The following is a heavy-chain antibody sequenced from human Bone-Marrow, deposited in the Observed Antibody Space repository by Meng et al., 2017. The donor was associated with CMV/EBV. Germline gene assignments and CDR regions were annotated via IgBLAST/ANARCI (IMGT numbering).Heavy chain of an antibody. CDR1: GFTFDDYA. CDR2: ISWNSGSI. J-gene: IGHJ4*02. Sequence: GGSLRLSCAASGFTFDDYAMHWVRQAPGKGLEWVSGISWNSGSIGYADSVKGRFTISRDNAKNSLYLQMNSLRAEDTAVYYCARTRAKWLRFWTVDYFDYWGQGTLVTVSS. CDR3: ARTRAKWLRFWTVDYFDY. V-gene: IGHV3-9*01. D-gene: IGHD5-12*01.